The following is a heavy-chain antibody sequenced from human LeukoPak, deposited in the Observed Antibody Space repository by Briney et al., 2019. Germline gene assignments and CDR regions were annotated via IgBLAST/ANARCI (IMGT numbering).Heavy chain of an antibody. CDR1: GYSISSGYY. D-gene: IGHD3-10*01. CDR3: AYTDMVRGAPPAFDI. CDR2: IYHSGST. Sequence: SETLSLTCAVSGYSISSGYYWGWIRQPPGKGLEWIGSIYHSGSTYYNPSLKSRATISVDTSKNQFSLKLSSVTAADTAVYYCAYTDMVRGAPPAFDIWGQGTMVTVSS. J-gene: IGHJ3*02. V-gene: IGHV4-38-2*01.